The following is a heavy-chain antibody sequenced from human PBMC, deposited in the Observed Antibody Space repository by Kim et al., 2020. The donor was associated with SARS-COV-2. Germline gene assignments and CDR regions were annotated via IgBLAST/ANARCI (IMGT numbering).Heavy chain of an antibody. CDR3: AREQAVNYYYYGMDV. CDR2: IWYDGSNK. J-gene: IGHJ6*02. Sequence: GGSLRLSCAASGFTFSSYGMHWVRQAPGKGLEWVAVIWYDGSNKYYADSVKGRFTISRDNSKNTLYLQMNSLRAEDTAVYYCAREQAVNYYYYGMDVWGQGTTVTVSS. CDR1: GFTFSSYG. V-gene: IGHV3-33*01.